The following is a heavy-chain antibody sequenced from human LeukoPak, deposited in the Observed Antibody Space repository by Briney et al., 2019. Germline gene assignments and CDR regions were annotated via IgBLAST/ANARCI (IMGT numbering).Heavy chain of an antibody. CDR1: GYSFTSHD. CDR2: ISAYNGNT. D-gene: IGHD3-22*01. Sequence: ASVRVSCNASGYSFTSHDIIWVRQATGQGLEWMGWISAYNGNTNYAQKLQGRVTMTTDTSTSTAYMELRSLRSDDTAVYYCARVEGGYYDSSGYYDYWGQGTLVTVSS. J-gene: IGHJ4*02. V-gene: IGHV1-18*01. CDR3: ARVEGGYYDSSGYYDY.